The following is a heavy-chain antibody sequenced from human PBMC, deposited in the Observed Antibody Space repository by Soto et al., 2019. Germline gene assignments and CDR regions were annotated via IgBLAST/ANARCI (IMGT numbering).Heavy chain of an antibody. Sequence: GGFLRLSCVGSGFTFSTYSINWVRQTPGKGLEWVSSISSRSDIYYADSVKGRFTISRDNAKNSVSPQMNSLRAEDTAVYYCAREYTAWPLAYGLDVWGQGTTVTVSS. CDR1: GFTFSTYS. D-gene: IGHD2-2*02. J-gene: IGHJ6*02. CDR3: AREYTAWPLAYGLDV. V-gene: IGHV3-21*01. CDR2: ISSRSDI.